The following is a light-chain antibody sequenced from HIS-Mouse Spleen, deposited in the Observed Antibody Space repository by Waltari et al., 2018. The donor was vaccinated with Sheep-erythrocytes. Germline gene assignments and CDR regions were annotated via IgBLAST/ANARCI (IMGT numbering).Light chain of an antibody. CDR1: SSAVGSYYL. V-gene: IGLV2-23*01. CDR3: CSYAGSSTPWV. CDR2: EGS. Sequence: QSALTQPASVSGSPGQSITISCTGTSSAVGSYYLVSWYQQHPGKAPKLMIYEGSKRPSGVSNRFSGSKSGNTASLTISGLQAEDEADYYCCSYAGSSTPWVFGGGTKLTVL. J-gene: IGLJ3*02.